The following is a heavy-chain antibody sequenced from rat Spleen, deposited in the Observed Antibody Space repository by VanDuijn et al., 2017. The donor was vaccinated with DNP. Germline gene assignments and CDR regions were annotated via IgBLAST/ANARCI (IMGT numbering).Heavy chain of an antibody. CDR1: GFTFRDSN. CDR2: ISYDSHIT. J-gene: IGHJ2*01. CDR3: AISEGGPFDY. V-gene: IGHV5-7*01. D-gene: IGHD1-2*01. Sequence: EVQLVGSGGGLVQPGRSLKLSCAASGFTFRDSNMAWVRQAPEKGLEWVATISYDSHITNYRDSVKGRFTISRDNAKSTLYLQMNSLRSEDTATYYCAISEGGPFDYWGQGVMVTVSS.